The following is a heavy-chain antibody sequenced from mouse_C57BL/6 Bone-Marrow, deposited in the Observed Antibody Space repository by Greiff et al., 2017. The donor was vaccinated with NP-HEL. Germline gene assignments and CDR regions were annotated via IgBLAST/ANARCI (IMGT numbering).Heavy chain of an antibody. CDR3: ARNVRLPYYFDY. Sequence: QVQLQQPGAELVMPGASVKLSCKASGYTFTSYWMHWVKQRPGQGLEWIGEIDPSDSYNNYNQKFKGKSTLTVDKSSSTAYMQLSSLTSEDSAVYYCARNVRLPYYFDYWGQGTTLTVSS. D-gene: IGHD2-2*01. CDR2: IDPSDSYN. V-gene: IGHV1-69*01. J-gene: IGHJ2*01. CDR1: GYTFTSYW.